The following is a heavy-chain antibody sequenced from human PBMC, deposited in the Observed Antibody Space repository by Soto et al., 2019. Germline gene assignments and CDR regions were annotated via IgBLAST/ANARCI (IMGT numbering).Heavy chain of an antibody. V-gene: IGHV3-7*01. J-gene: IGHJ6*02. Sequence: GGSLRLSCAATGFMFGTYLMSWVRQSPGKGLERVANIKHDGNEKYYAESVKGRFTVSRDNVKNFLHLQMSSLRGDDTGVYFCVRATLSWGHYYFRGLDVWGQGTTVTVSS. CDR1: GFMFGTYL. CDR2: IKHDGNEK. CDR3: VRATLSWGHYYFRGLDV. D-gene: IGHD3-22*01.